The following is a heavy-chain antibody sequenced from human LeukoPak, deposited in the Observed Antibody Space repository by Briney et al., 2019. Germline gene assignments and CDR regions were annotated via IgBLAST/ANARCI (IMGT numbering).Heavy chain of an antibody. V-gene: IGHV1-2*02. CDR3: ASGITGTTLDY. J-gene: IGHJ4*02. CDR2: INPNSGGT. CDR1: GYAFTAYY. D-gene: IGHD1-20*01. Sequence: ASVKVSCKPSGYAFTAYYMHWVRQAPGQGLEWVGWINPNSGGTSYAQKFQGRVTMTRDTSISTAYMDLSRLRSDDTAVYYCASGITGTTLDYWGQGTLVTVSS.